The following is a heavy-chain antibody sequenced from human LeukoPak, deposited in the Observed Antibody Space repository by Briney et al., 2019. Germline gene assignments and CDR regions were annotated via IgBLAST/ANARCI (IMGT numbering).Heavy chain of an antibody. CDR2: ISSSSSTI. V-gene: IGHV3-48*01. J-gene: IGHJ4*02. Sequence: PGGSPRLSCAASGFTFSSYSMNWVRQAPGKGLEWVSYISSSSSTIYYADSVKGRFTISRDNAKNSLYLQMNGLRAEDTAVYYCARERGYSYGYSDYWGQGTLVTVSS. CDR3: ARERGYSYGYSDY. D-gene: IGHD5-18*01. CDR1: GFTFSSYS.